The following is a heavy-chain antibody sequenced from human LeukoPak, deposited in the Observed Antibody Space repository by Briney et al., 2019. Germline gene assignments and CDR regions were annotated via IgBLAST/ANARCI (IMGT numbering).Heavy chain of an antibody. CDR2: TYYRSKWYN. J-gene: IGHJ5*02. Sequence: SQTLSLTCAISGDSVSSNSAAWNWIRQSPSRGLEWLGRTYYRSKWYNDYAVSVKSRITINPDTSKNQFSLQLNSVTPEDTAVYYCARDTKWDSSSWYEVRGNWFDPWGQGTLVTVSS. CDR3: ARDTKWDSSSWYEVRGNWFDP. CDR1: GDSVSSNSAA. V-gene: IGHV6-1*01. D-gene: IGHD6-13*01.